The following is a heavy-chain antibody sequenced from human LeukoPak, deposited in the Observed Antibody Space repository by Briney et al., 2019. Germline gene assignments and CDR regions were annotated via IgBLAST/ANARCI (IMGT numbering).Heavy chain of an antibody. CDR3: ARSADLDVYYDFWSGYRY. D-gene: IGHD3-3*01. V-gene: IGHV4-34*01. CDR1: GGSFSGYY. J-gene: IGHJ4*02. Sequence: SSETLSLTCAVYGGSFSGYYWSWIPQPPGKGLEWIREINHSGSPNYNPSLKSRVTISVDTSNNQFSLKLSSVTPADTAVYYCARSADLDVYYDFWSGYRYWGQGTLVTVSS. CDR2: INHSGSP.